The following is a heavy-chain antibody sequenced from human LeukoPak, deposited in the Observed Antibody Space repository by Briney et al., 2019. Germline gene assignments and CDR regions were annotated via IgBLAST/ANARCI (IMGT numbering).Heavy chain of an antibody. Sequence: ASVKVSCKTSGYTFSTYDINWVRQAARQGLEWMGWMNPNSGNTGFAQKFQGRATITRDTSITTAYLELSSLRSEDTAVYYCARAIRYQLLSDYWGQGTLVTVSS. CDR2: MNPNSGNT. V-gene: IGHV1-8*03. D-gene: IGHD2-2*01. CDR1: GYTFSTYD. J-gene: IGHJ4*02. CDR3: ARAIRYQLLSDY.